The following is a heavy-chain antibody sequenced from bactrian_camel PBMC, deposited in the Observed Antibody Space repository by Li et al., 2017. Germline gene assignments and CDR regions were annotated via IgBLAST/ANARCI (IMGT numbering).Heavy chain of an antibody. CDR3: ATAWPRLWVGYFSY. V-gene: IGHV3S6*01. Sequence: HVQLVESGGGLVQPGGSLRLSCIPSGFTFSNNWMHWVRQAPGKGLEWVSSIYSDGGSTYYADSVKDRFTISRDNIENTLYLQMNRLRAEDTALYYCATAWPRLWVGYFSYWGQGTQVTVS. CDR2: IYSDGGST. D-gene: IGHD5*01. J-gene: IGHJ4*01. CDR1: GFTFSNNW.